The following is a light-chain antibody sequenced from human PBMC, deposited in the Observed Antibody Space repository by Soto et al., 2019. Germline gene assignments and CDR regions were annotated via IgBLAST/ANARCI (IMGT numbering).Light chain of an antibody. CDR2: DVT. Sequence: QSALTQPRSVSGSPGQSVTISCTGTSSDVGGYNFVSWYQQLPGKAPKLMIYDVTKRPSGVPDRFSGSKSGNTASLTISGLQAEDEADYYCSSHAGNYPGVFGGGTKVTVL. J-gene: IGLJ3*02. CDR3: SSHAGNYPGV. CDR1: SSDVGGYNF. V-gene: IGLV2-11*01.